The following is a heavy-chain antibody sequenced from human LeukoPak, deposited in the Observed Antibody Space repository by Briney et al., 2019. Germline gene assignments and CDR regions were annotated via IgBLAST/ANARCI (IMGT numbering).Heavy chain of an antibody. J-gene: IGHJ5*02. CDR2: IYPDDSDS. CDR1: GFTFSSYE. Sequence: PGGSLRLSCAASGFTFSSYEMNWVRQAPGKGLEWVGAIYPDDSDSRYSPSFQGQVVISADRSIRTAYLQWNSLKTSDTAMYYCARQRGSSGTINHFDPWGQGTLVTVSS. D-gene: IGHD3-10*01. CDR3: ARQRGSSGTINHFDP. V-gene: IGHV5-51*01.